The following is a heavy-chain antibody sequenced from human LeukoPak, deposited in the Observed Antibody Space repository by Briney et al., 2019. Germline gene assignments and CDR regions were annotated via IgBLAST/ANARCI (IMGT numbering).Heavy chain of an antibody. J-gene: IGHJ3*02. D-gene: IGHD3-22*01. Sequence: PGASVKVSCKASGYTFTGYYMHWVRQAPGQGLEWMGWINPNSGGTNYAQKFQGRVTMTRDTSSVTAYMELSRLRSDDTAVYYCARAGIWDYSDSSGYHNGAFDIWGQGTMVTVSS. CDR1: GYTFTGYY. V-gene: IGHV1-2*02. CDR2: INPNSGGT. CDR3: ARAGIWDYSDSSGYHNGAFDI.